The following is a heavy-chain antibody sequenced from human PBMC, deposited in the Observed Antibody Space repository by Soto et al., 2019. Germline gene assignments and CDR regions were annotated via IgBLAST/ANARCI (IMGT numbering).Heavy chain of an antibody. Sequence: ASVKVSCKASGYTFTSYGISWVRQAPGQGLEWMGIINPSGGSTSYAQKFQGRVTMTRDTSTSTVYMELSSLRSEDTAVYYCARTLTARDGFDPWGQGTLVTVSS. CDR3: ARTLTARDGFDP. CDR1: GYTFTSYG. CDR2: INPSGGST. D-gene: IGHD2-21*02. V-gene: IGHV1-46*01. J-gene: IGHJ5*02.